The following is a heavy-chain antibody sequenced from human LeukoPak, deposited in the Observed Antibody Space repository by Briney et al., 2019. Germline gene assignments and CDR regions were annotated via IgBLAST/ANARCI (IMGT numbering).Heavy chain of an antibody. CDR2: INHSGST. CDR1: GGSFSGYY. Sequence: NPSETLSLTCAVYGGSFSGYYWSWIRQPPGKGLEWIGEINHSGSTNYNPSLKSRVTISVDTSKSQFSLKLSSVTAADTAVYYCARAGVVWFDPWGQGTLVTVSS. V-gene: IGHV4-34*01. D-gene: IGHD3-3*01. CDR3: ARAGVVWFDP. J-gene: IGHJ5*02.